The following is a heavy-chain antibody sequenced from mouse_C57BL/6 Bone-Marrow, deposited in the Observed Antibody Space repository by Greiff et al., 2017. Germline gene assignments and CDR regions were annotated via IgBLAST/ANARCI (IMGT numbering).Heavy chain of an antibody. V-gene: IGHV1-75*01. J-gene: IGHJ3*01. CDR3: ARDYYGSSPFAY. Sequence: QVHVKQSGPELVKPGASVKISCKASGYTFTDYYINWVKQRPGQGLEWIGWIFPGSGSTYYNEKFKGKATLTVDKSSSTAYMLLSSLTSEDSAVYFCARDYYGSSPFAYWGQGTLVTVSA. D-gene: IGHD1-1*01. CDR2: IFPGSGST. CDR1: GYTFTDYY.